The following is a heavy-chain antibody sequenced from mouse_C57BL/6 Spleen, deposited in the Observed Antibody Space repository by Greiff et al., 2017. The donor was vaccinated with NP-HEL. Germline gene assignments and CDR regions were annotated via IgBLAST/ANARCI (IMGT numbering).Heavy chain of an antibody. CDR1: GYTFTDYE. V-gene: IGHV1-15*01. CDR3: TPLGGGFAY. Sequence: QVHVKQSGAELVRPGASVTLSCKASGYTFTDYEMHWVKQTPVHGLEWIGAIDPETGGTAYNQKFKGKAILTADKSSSTAYMELRSLTSEDSAVYYCTPLGGGFAYWGQGTLVTVSA. CDR2: IDPETGGT. J-gene: IGHJ3*01.